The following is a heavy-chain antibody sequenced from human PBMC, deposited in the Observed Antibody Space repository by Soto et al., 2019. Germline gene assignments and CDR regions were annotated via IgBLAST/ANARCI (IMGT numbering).Heavy chain of an antibody. Sequence: SETLSLTCAVYGGSISSNKWWRCGRQPPGKGVEVVGEIYHGGSTNYNPSLKSRVTISLDNSKNQFSLQLTSVTAADSAVYYCERDKHIVEVSTSLGDMDVWGQGTTVTVSS. J-gene: IGHJ6*02. CDR1: GGSISSNKW. V-gene: IGHV4-4*02. D-gene: IGHD2-2*01. CDR2: IYHGGST. CDR3: ERDKHIVEVSTSLGDMDV.